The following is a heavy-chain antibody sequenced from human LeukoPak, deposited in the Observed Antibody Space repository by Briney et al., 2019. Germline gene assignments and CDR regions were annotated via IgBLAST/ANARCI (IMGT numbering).Heavy chain of an antibody. CDR2: IWYDGSRK. Sequence: GGSLRLSCAASGFSLTTYGTHWLRQAPGKGLEWVAVIWYDGSRKFYGDSVRGRFTVSRDTFENTMYLQMNSLRVEDTAVYYCARDGGSGIDYWGQGTLVTVSS. CDR1: GFSLTTYG. J-gene: IGHJ4*02. CDR3: ARDGGSGIDY. V-gene: IGHV3-33*01. D-gene: IGHD3-10*01.